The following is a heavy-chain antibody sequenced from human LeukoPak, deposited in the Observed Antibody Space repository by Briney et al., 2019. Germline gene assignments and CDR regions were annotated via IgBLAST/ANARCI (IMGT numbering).Heavy chain of an antibody. J-gene: IGHJ6*02. Sequence: ASVKVSCKASGYTFTSYYMHWVRQAPGQGLEWMGIINPGGGSTSYAQKFQGRVTMTRDTSTSTVYMELSSLRSEDTAVYYCARDIGESNIIDYYYGMDVWGQGTTVTVSS. CDR3: ARDIGESNIIDYYYGMDV. CDR1: GYTFTSYY. D-gene: IGHD3-10*01. V-gene: IGHV1-46*01. CDR2: INPGGGST.